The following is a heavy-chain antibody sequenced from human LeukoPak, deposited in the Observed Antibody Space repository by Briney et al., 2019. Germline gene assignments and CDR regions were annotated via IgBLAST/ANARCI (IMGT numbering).Heavy chain of an antibody. Sequence: GGSLRLSCAASGFTFSSYAMSWVRQAPGKGLEWVSAISGSGGSTYYADSVKGRFTISRDNSKNTLYLQMNSLRAEDTAVYYCAKLGYYDSSGYYYPFDYWGQGTPVTVSS. CDR2: ISGSGGST. CDR3: AKLGYYDSSGYYYPFDY. CDR1: GFTFSSYA. J-gene: IGHJ4*02. V-gene: IGHV3-23*01. D-gene: IGHD3-22*01.